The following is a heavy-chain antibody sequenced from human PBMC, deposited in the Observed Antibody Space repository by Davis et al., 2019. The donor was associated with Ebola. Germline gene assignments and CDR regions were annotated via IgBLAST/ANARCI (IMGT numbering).Heavy chain of an antibody. CDR1: GYTFTSYA. CDR2: INAGNGNT. J-gene: IGHJ3*02. V-gene: IGHV1-3*01. CDR3: ASRYSGSYYLTAFDI. D-gene: IGHD1-26*01. Sequence: AASVKVSCKASGYTFTSYAMHWVRQAPGQRLEWMGWINAGNGNTKYSQKFQGRVTITRDTSASTAYMELSSLRSEDTAVYYCASRYSGSYYLTAFDIWGQGTMVTVSS.